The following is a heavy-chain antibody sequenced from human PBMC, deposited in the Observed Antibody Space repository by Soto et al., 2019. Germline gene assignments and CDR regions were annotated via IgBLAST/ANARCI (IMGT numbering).Heavy chain of an antibody. D-gene: IGHD3-9*01. J-gene: IGHJ5*02. CDR1: GFTFSNAW. Sequence: GSLRLSCAASGFTFSNAWMSWVRQSPGKGLEWVGRIKSKTDGGTTDYAAPVKGRFTISRDDSKNTLYLQMNSLKTEDTAVYYCTTDKTQYYDILTGYPNWFDPWGQGTLVTVSS. CDR3: TTDKTQYYDILTGYPNWFDP. CDR2: IKSKTDGGTT. V-gene: IGHV3-15*01.